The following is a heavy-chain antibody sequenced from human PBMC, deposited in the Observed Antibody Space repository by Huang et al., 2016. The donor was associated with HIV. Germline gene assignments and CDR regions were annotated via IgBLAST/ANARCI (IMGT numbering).Heavy chain of an antibody. CDR1: GGRCSTHY. D-gene: IGHD1-1*01. V-gene: IGHV4-34*02. J-gene: IGHJ3*01. CDR2: IKYNGHA. CDR3: ARGRDTTEMDTVDDALDV. Sequence: QVRLQQWGGGLVRPSETLSRTCAVYGGRCSTHYWSWIRQYPGKGREWIAEIKYNGHANFNPSLMSRVSISVDTSTNQFSLKVTSVTAEDTAIYYCARGRDTTEMDTVDDALDVWDQGTLVIVSS.